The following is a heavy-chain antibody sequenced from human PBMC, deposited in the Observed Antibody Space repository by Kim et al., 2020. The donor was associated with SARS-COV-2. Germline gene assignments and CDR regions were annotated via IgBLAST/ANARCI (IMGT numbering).Heavy chain of an antibody. CDR3: ASRGVTMIVVVTGVDAFDI. V-gene: IGHV4-39*01. CDR1: GGSISSSSYY. Sequence: SETLSLTCTVSGGSISSSSYYWGWIRQPPGKGLEWIGNIYDSGSTYYNPSLKSRVTISVDTSKNQFSLKLSSVTAADTAVYYCASRGVTMIVVVTGVDAFDIWGQGTMVTVSS. D-gene: IGHD3-22*01. CDR2: IYDSGST. J-gene: IGHJ3*02.